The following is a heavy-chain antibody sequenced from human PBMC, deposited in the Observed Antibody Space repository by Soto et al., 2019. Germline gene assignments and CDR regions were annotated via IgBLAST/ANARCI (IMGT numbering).Heavy chain of an antibody. J-gene: IGHJ6*03. V-gene: IGHV4-59*01. CDR3: ARGTDYSSSWEVYYYMDV. CDR2: IYYSGST. D-gene: IGHD6-13*01. Sequence: LSLTCTVSGGSISSYYWSWIRQPPGKGLEWIGYIYYSGSTNYNPSLKSRVTISVDTSKNQFSLKLSSVTAADTAVYYCARGTDYSSSWEVYYYMDVWGKGTTVTVSS. CDR1: GGSISSYY.